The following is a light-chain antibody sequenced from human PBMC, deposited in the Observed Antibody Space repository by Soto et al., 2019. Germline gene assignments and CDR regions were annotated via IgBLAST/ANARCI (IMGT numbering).Light chain of an antibody. CDR2: DAS. CDR1: QSISHW. J-gene: IGKJ1*01. Sequence: DIQMTQSPSTLSASVGDRVTITCRASQSISHWLAWYQQKPGKAPNLLISDASTLKSGVPSRFSGSGSGTEFTLTISSLQPDDFATYYCQQYHSYWTFGQGTMVEFK. V-gene: IGKV1-5*01. CDR3: QQYHSYWT.